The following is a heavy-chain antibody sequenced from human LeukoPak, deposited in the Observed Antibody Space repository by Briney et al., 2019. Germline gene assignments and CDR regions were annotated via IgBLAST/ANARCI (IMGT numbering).Heavy chain of an antibody. V-gene: IGHV4-61*01. CDR3: ARGGQLWPRDDY. CDR1: GGSVSSGSYY. CDR2: ISYSGST. J-gene: IGHJ4*02. Sequence: PSETLALTCTVSGGSVSSGSYYWSWIRQPPGKGLEWIGYISYSGSTNYNPSLKSRVTISADTSKNQFSLKLSSVTAADTAVYYCARGGQLWPRDDYWGQGTLVTVSS. D-gene: IGHD3-16*01.